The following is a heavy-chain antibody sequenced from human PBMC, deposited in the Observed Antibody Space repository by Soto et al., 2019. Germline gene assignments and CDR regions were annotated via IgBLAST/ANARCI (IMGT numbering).Heavy chain of an antibody. CDR2: ISAYNGNT. CDR3: ARDYPPYSSGWYWDAFDI. V-gene: IGHV1-18*01. CDR1: GYTFTSYG. D-gene: IGHD6-19*01. Sequence: ASVKVSCKASGYTFTSYGISWVRQAPGQGLEWMGWISAYNGNTNYAQKLQGRVTMTTDTSTSTAYMGLRSLRSDDTAVYYCARDYPPYSSGWYWDAFDIWGQGTMVTVS. J-gene: IGHJ3*02.